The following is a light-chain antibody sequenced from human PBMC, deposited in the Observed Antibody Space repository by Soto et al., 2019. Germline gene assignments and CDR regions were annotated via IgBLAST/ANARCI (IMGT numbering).Light chain of an antibody. CDR2: GAS. V-gene: IGKV3-20*01. CDR1: QSVSSSY. Sequence: EIVLTQSPGTLSLSPWERATLSCRASQSVSSSYLAWYQQQPGQAPRLLIYGASSSATGIPDRFSGSGSGTEFTLTISRLEPVDFALYYCPGYGSSVTFGGGNKVYIK. J-gene: IGKJ4*01. CDR3: PGYGSSVT.